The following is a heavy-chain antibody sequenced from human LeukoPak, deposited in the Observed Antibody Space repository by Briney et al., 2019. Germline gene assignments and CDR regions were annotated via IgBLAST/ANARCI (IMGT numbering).Heavy chain of an antibody. CDR1: GFTFSSYG. D-gene: IGHD3-3*01. V-gene: IGHV3-23*01. CDR2: ISGSGGST. CDR3: AKLPSGRYYDFWSGPPRDFDS. J-gene: IGHJ4*02. Sequence: GGSLRLSCAASGFTFSSYGMSWVRQAPGKGLEWVSAISGSGGSTYYADSVKGRFTISRDNSKNTLYLQMNSLRAEDTAVYYCAKLPSGRYYDFWSGPPRDFDSWGQGTLVTVSS.